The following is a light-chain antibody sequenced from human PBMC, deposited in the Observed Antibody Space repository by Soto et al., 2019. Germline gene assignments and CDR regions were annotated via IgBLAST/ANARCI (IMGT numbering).Light chain of an antibody. J-gene: IGKJ4*02. V-gene: IGKV1-39*01. CDR2: GAS. Sequence: DIQMTQSPSSLSAAVGDRVAITCRASQRISTSLHWYQQRPGKSPDLLIYGASDLQSVAPSRFSGLGSGTEFTLISSNLQPEDCATYYCQQSYSMPLTFGGGTNVQIK. CDR1: QRISTS. CDR3: QQSYSMPLT.